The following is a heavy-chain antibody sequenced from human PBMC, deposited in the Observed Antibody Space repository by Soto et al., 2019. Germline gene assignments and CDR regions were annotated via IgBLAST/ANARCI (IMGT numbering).Heavy chain of an antibody. D-gene: IGHD6-19*01. J-gene: IGHJ6*02. V-gene: IGHV1-69*06. CDR1: GGNFSSYA. CDR3: ARDFLSVAGLYYYCMDV. Sequence: SVKVSCKASGGNFSSYAISWVRQAPGQGLEWMGGIIPIFGTANYAQKFQGGATITADKSTSTAYMELSSLRSEDPAVYYCARDFLSVAGLYYYCMDVCRQRTTFT. CDR2: IIPIFGTA.